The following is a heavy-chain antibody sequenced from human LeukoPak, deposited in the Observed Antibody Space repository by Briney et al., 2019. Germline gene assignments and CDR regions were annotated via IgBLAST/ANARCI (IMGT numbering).Heavy chain of an antibody. D-gene: IGHD2-8*01. CDR2: MNPNSGNT. CDR3: ARALGYCTNGVCQTWAVPGP. CDR1: GYTFTSYD. J-gene: IGHJ5*02. V-gene: IGHV1-8*02. Sequence: GASVKVSCKASGYTFTSYDINWVRQATGQGLEWMGWMNPNSGNTGYAQKFQGRVTMTRNTSISTAYMELSSLRSEDTAVYYCARALGYCTNGVCQTWAVPGPWGQGTLVTVSS.